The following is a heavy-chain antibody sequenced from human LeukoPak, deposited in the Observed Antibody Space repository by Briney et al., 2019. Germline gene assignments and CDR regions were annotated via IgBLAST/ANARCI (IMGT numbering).Heavy chain of an antibody. V-gene: IGHV4-39*01. CDR3: ARQPYYYDSSGYYGLGKIDY. D-gene: IGHD3-22*01. CDR2: IYYSGST. CDR1: GGSISSSSYY. J-gene: IGHJ4*02. Sequence: SETLSLTCTVSGGSISSSSYYWGWIRQPPGKGLEWIGSIYYSGSTYYNPSLKSRVTISVDTSKNQFSLKLSSVTAADTAVYYCARQPYYYDSSGYYGLGKIDYWGQGTLVTVSS.